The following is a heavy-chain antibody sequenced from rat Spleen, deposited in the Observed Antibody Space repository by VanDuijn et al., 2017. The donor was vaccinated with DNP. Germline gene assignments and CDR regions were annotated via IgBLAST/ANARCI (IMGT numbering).Heavy chain of an antibody. D-gene: IGHD1-1*01. J-gene: IGHJ2*01. CDR1: GFTFSKEA. V-gene: IGHV5S13*01. CDR3: TRYYDSFDY. CDR2: ISVGGRT. Sequence: EVRLVESGGGLVQPGRSLKLSCAVSGFTFSKEAMAWVRQAPTKGLEWVASISVGGRTYYRDSVKGRFTISRDDAKTTLYLQMDSLRSEDTATYYCTRYYDSFDYWGRGVMVTVSS.